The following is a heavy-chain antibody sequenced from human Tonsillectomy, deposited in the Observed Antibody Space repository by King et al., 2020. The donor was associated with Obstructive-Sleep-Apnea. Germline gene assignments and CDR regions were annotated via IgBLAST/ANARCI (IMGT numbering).Heavy chain of an antibody. D-gene: IGHD6-19*01. CDR1: GFTFDDYA. J-gene: IGHJ4*02. CDR3: AKDLSSGWYSPQDY. V-gene: IGHV3-9*01. Sequence: VQLVESGGGLVQPGRSLRLSCAASGFTFDDYAMHWVRQVPGKGLEWVSGISWNSGSIGYADSVKGRFTISRDNAKNSLYLQMNSLRGEDTACYYCAKDLSSGWYSPQDYWGQGTLVTVSS. CDR2: ISWNSGSI.